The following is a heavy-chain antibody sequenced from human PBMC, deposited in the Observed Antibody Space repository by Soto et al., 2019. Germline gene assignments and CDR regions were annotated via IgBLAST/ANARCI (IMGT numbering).Heavy chain of an antibody. CDR3: AGEGVYGSGSSNH. D-gene: IGHD3-10*01. CDR2: IIPIFGTP. CDR1: GGTFSSYS. Sequence: QVQLVQSGAEVKNPGSSVKVSCKASGGTFSSYSVSWVRQAPGQGLEWMGGIIPIFGTPNYAQKFQGRVTIPADESTSPAYMELSSLRSEDTAVFYCAGEGVYGSGSSNHWGQGTPVTVSS. V-gene: IGHV1-69*12. J-gene: IGHJ5*02.